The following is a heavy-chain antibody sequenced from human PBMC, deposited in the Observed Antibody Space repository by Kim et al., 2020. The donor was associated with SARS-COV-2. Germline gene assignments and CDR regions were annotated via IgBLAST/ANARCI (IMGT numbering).Heavy chain of an antibody. CDR3: ARDNDFWSGYDY. CDR1: GGSVSSGSYY. D-gene: IGHD3-3*01. Sequence: SETLSPTCTVSGGSVSSGSYYWSWIRQPPGKGLEWIGYIYYSGSTNYNPSLKSRVTISVDTSKNQFSLKLSSVTAADTAVYYCARDNDFWSGYDYWGQGT. CDR2: IYYSGST. V-gene: IGHV4-61*01. J-gene: IGHJ4*02.